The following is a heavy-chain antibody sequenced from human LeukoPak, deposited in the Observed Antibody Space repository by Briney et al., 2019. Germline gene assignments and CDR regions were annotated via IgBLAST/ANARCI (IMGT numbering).Heavy chain of an antibody. Sequence: GGSLRLSCAASGFSVSAYWMSWVRQAPGKGLEWVANINQDGSLKNYVDSVKGRFTISRDNAKNSLYLQMSSLRAEDTAVYYCTKYPDNSGYSDYWGQGTLLTVSS. J-gene: IGHJ4*02. CDR1: GFSVSAYW. V-gene: IGHV3-7*01. CDR3: TKYPDNSGYSDY. D-gene: IGHD3-22*01. CDR2: INQDGSLK.